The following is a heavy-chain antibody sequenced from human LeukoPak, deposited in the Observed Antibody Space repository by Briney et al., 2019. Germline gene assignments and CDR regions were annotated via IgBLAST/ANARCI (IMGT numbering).Heavy chain of an antibody. CDR2: ASGSGGST. D-gene: IGHD1-26*01. CDR3: AKWWRWELRGNYYYYYGMDV. V-gene: IGHV3-23*01. CDR1: GFTFSNYA. J-gene: IGHJ6*02. Sequence: GGSLRLSCAASGFTFSNYAMNWVRQAPGKGLEWVSAASGSGGSTFYADSVKGRFTISRDNSKNTLYLQMNSLRAEDTAVYYCAKWWRWELRGNYYYYYGMDVWGQGTTVTVSS.